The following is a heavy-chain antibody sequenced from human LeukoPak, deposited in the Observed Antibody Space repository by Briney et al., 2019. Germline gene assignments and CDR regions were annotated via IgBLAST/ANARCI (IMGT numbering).Heavy chain of an antibody. J-gene: IGHJ4*02. V-gene: IGHV3-11*01. Sequence: GGSLRLSCAASGFTFSDYYMSWIRQAPGKGLEWVSYISSSGSTIYYADSVKGRFTISRDNAKNSLYLQMNSLRAEDTAVYYCAKDRRSYYDSSGVDYWGQGTLVTVSS. D-gene: IGHD3-22*01. CDR1: GFTFSDYY. CDR3: AKDRRSYYDSSGVDY. CDR2: ISSSGSTI.